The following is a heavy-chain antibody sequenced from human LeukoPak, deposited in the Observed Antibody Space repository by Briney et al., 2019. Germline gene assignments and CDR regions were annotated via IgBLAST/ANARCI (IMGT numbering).Heavy chain of an antibody. Sequence: SVKVSCKASGGTFSTYVISWVRQAPGQGLEWMGGIIPVFGTANYAEKFQDRVTITADKSTSTACMELSSLRAEDTALYYCAKATSSWHEFDYWGQGTLVTVSS. D-gene: IGHD6-13*01. CDR3: AKATSSWHEFDY. V-gene: IGHV1-69*06. CDR1: GGTFSTYV. CDR2: IIPVFGTA. J-gene: IGHJ4*02.